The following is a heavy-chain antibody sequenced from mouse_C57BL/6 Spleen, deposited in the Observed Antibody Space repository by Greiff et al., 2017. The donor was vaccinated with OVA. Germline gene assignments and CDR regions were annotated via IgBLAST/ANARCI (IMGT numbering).Heavy chain of an antibody. V-gene: IGHV3-6*01. D-gene: IGHD3-2*02. CDR1: GYSITSGYY. J-gene: IGHJ3*01. Sequence: VQLKESGPGLVKPSQSLSLTCSVTGYSITSGYYWNWIRQFPGNKLEWMGYISYDGSNNYNPSLKNRISITRDTSKNQFFLKLNSVTTEDTATYYCARDLGQLRLSFAYWGQGTLVTVSA. CDR3: ARDLGQLRLSFAY. CDR2: ISYDGSN.